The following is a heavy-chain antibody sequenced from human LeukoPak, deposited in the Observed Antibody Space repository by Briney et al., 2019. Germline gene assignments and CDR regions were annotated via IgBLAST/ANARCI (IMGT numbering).Heavy chain of an antibody. V-gene: IGHV3-21*01. CDR3: ARDTEGYSSGFS. D-gene: IGHD6-19*01. Sequence: PGGSLRLSCAASGFTFSSYSMNWVRQAPGKGLEWVSSISSSSSYIYYADSVKGRFTISRDNAKNSLYLQMNSLRAEDTAVYYCARDTEGYSSGFSWGQGTLVTVSS. J-gene: IGHJ4*02. CDR2: ISSSSSYI. CDR1: GFTFSSYS.